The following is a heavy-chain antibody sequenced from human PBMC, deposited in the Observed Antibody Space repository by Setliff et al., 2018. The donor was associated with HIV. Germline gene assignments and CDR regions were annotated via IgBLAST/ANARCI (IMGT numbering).Heavy chain of an antibody. J-gene: IGHJ4*02. CDR3: AKGAGFYGDYTFDH. CDR1: GGSVSSPGYY. CDR2: VYNSGIT. V-gene: IGHV4-39*07. D-gene: IGHD4-17*01. Sequence: SETLSLTCTVSGGSVSSPGYYWGWIRQPPGKGLEWIGSVYNSGITFKNPSLKSRVTISVDRSGNQFSLKVTSVTAADTAVYYCAKGAGFYGDYTFDHWGQGRQVTVSS.